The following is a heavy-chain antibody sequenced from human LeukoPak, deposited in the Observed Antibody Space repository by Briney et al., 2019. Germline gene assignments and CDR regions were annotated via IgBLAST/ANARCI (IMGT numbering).Heavy chain of an antibody. CDR2: ISGSGANT. CDR3: AKESQTYYDIMTGYPNYYFDY. J-gene: IGHJ4*02. CDR1: GFTFSSYW. D-gene: IGHD3-9*01. V-gene: IGHV3-23*01. Sequence: PGGSLRLSCAASGFTFSSYWMSWVRQAPGKGLEWVSAISGSGANTYYVDSVKGRFTISRDNSKNTLYLEMSSLRSDDTAVYYCAKESQTYYDIMTGYPNYYFDYWGQGTLVTVSS.